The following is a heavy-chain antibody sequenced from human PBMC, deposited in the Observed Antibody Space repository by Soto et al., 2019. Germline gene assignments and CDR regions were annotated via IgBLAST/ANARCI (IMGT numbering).Heavy chain of an antibody. CDR2: ISAYNGNT. Sequence: QVQLVQSGAEVKKPGASVKVSCKASGYTFTSYGISWVRQAPGQGLEWMGWISAYNGNTNYAQKLQGRVTMTTDTSASPAHMELRRLISDDTAVYYCATIAAAGIPDFHCGGQGTLVTVSS. CDR3: ATIAAAGIPDFHC. J-gene: IGHJ4*02. D-gene: IGHD6-13*01. V-gene: IGHV1-18*01. CDR1: GYTFTSYG.